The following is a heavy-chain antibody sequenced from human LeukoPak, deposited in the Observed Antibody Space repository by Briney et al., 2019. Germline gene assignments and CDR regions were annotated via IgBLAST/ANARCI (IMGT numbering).Heavy chain of an antibody. D-gene: IGHD1-26*01. V-gene: IGHV4-61*02. CDR1: GGSISSGPYY. Sequence: PSETLSLTCTVAGGSISSGPYYWVWIRQPAGKGLEWIGRVFKTGSFIYNPSLKSRVTISVDTSKNQFSLKLSSVTAADTAVYYCARDRVGARDHDAFDIWGQGTMVTVSS. J-gene: IGHJ3*02. CDR3: ARDRVGARDHDAFDI. CDR2: VFKTGSF.